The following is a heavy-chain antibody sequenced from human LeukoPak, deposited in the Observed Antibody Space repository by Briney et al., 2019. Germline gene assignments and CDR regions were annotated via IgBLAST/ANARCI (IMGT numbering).Heavy chain of an antibody. Sequence: PGGSPRLSRAASGFTFSSYWMHWVRQAPGKGLVWVSRINSDGSSTSYADSVKGRFTISRDNAKNALYLQMNSLRAEDTAVYYCARESRNTMPGMDVWGQGTTVTVSS. D-gene: IGHD2-2*01. J-gene: IGHJ6*02. CDR3: ARESRNTMPGMDV. V-gene: IGHV3-74*01. CDR1: GFTFSSYW. CDR2: INSDGSST.